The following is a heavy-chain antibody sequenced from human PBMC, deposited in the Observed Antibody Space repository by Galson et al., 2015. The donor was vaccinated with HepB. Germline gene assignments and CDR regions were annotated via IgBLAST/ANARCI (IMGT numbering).Heavy chain of an antibody. CDR1: GFTFSSYA. CDR2: ISYDGSNK. V-gene: IGHV3-30-3*01. J-gene: IGHJ6*02. D-gene: IGHD3-10*01. CDR3: ARDRASYGSGSFYYYYYGMDV. Sequence: SLRLSCAASGFTFSSYAMHWVRQAPGKGLEWVAVISYDGSNKYYADSVKGRFTISRDNSKNTLYLQMNSLRAEDTAVYYCARDRASYGSGSFYYYYYGMDVWGQGTTVTVPS.